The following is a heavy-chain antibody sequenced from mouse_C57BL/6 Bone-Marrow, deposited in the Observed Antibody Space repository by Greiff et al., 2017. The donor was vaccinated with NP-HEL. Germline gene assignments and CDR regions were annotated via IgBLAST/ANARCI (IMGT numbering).Heavy chain of an antibody. V-gene: IGHV1-4*01. J-gene: IGHJ2*01. D-gene: IGHD1-1*01. CDR1: GYTFTSYT. CDR3: ARSAFITTVVAPFDY. Sequence: VQLQQSGAELARPGASVKMSCKASGYTFTSYTMHWVKQRPGQGLEWIGYINPSSGYTKYNQKFKDKATLTADKSSSTAYMQLSSLTSEDSAVYYCARSAFITTVVAPFDYWGQGTTLTVSS. CDR2: INPSSGYT.